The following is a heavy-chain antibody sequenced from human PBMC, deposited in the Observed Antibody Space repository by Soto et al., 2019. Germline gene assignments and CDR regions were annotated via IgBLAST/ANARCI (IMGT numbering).Heavy chain of an antibody. CDR1: GFTFSSYA. Sequence: QVQLVESGGGVVQPGRSLRLSCAASGFTFSSYAMHWVRQAPGKGLEWVAVISYDGSNKYYADSVKGRFTISRDISKTTLYLQRTGWRAEDTAVYYGARDPLWVTAMVLWYFDLWGRGTLVTVPP. J-gene: IGHJ2*01. CDR3: ARDPLWVTAMVLWYFDL. D-gene: IGHD5-18*01. V-gene: IGHV3-30-3*01. CDR2: ISYDGSNK.